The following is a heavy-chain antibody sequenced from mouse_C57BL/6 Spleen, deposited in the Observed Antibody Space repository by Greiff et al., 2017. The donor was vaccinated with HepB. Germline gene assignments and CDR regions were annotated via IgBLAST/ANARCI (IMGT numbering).Heavy chain of an antibody. J-gene: IGHJ4*01. CDR2: ISNGGGST. Sequence: EVMLVESGGGLVQPGGSLKLSCAASGFTFSDYYMYWVRQTPEKRLEWVAYISNGGGSTYYPDTVKGRFTISRDNAKNTLYLQMSRLKSEDTAMYYCARRRGGYYAMDYWGQGTSVTVSS. CDR1: GFTFSDYY. CDR3: ARRRGGYYAMDY. V-gene: IGHV5-12*01.